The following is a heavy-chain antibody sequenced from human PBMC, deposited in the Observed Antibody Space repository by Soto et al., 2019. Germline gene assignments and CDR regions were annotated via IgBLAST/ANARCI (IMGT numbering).Heavy chain of an antibody. CDR2: INPSNGNT. CDR1: GYTFTSYY. Sequence: ASVKVSCKASGYTFTSYYMHWVRQAPGQGLEWMGIINPSNGNTNYAQKYQGRVTMNNDKSTSTEYMELRSLRSDDTAAYYCARDSDCSSTSCNDYYGMDVWGQGTTVTVSS. V-gene: IGHV1-46*01. J-gene: IGHJ6*02. CDR3: ARDSDCSSTSCNDYYGMDV. D-gene: IGHD2-2*01.